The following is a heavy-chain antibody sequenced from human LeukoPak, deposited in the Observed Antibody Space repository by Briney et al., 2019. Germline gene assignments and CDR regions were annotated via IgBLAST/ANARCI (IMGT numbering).Heavy chain of an antibody. J-gene: IGHJ4*02. CDR1: GFTFSSYA. CDR3: AKDTHFDY. CDR2: ISSSGEST. Sequence: GGSLRLSCAASGFTFSSYAMSWVRQAPGKGLEWVSAISSSGESTYYADSVKGRFSVSRDNSKNTLYLQMNSLRAEDTAVYYCAKDTHFDYWGQGILVTVSS. V-gene: IGHV3-23*01.